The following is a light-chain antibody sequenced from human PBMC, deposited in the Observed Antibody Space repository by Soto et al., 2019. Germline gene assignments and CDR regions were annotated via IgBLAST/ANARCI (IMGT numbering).Light chain of an antibody. CDR3: SSFTNSILV. V-gene: IGLV2-14*01. CDR2: EVT. J-gene: IGLJ3*02. Sequence: QSVLTQTASVSGSPGQSITISCTGTTSDVGSHNFVSWYQQLPGKAPKLLIYEVTNRPSGTSNRFSGSKSGNTASLTISGLQAEDEADYYCSSFTNSILVFGGGTKLTVL. CDR1: TSDVGSHNF.